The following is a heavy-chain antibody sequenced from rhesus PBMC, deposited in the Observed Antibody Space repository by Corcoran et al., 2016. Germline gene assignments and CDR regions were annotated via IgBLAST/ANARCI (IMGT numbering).Heavy chain of an antibody. J-gene: IGHJ4*01. CDR2: IYGGSGST. Sequence: QVQLQESGPGVVKASETLSLTCAVSGGSISGYYLWSWIRQPPGKGLEWIWYIYGGSGSTSYDPSLKSRVIISIDTSKNQLSLKVNSVTAADTAVYYCARSLRYYSGSYYPDFDYWGQGVLVTVSS. CDR3: ARSLRYYSGSYYPDFDY. V-gene: IGHV4-143*01. D-gene: IGHD3-16*01. CDR1: GGSISGYYL.